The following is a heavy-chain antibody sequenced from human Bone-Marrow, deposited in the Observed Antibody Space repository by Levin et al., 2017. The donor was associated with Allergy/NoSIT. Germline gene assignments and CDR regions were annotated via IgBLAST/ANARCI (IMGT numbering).Heavy chain of an antibody. CDR2: IYYSGST. CDR3: ARVRYLGTHWFDP. D-gene: IGHD1-1*01. J-gene: IGHJ5*02. V-gene: IGHV4-59*01. Sequence: SETLSLTCTVSGGSISSYYWSWIRQPPGKGLEWIGYIYYSGSTNYNPSLKSRVTISVDTSKNQFSLKLSSVTAADTAVYYCARVRYLGTHWFDPWGQGTLVTVSS. CDR1: GGSISSYY.